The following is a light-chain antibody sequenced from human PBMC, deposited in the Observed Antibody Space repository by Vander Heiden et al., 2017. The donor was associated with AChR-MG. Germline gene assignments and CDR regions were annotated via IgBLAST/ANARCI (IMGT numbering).Light chain of an antibody. CDR2: VAS. J-gene: IGKJ2*01. Sequence: DIQMTQSPSSLSASVGDKVTITCRASQSINTYLNWYQQQPGKAPKLLIAVASSLQSGVPSRFSGSGSETDYTLTISGLQPEDSATYYCLQNYSLHTFGQGTKLEVK. CDR3: LQNYSLHT. CDR1: QSINTY. V-gene: IGKV1-39*01.